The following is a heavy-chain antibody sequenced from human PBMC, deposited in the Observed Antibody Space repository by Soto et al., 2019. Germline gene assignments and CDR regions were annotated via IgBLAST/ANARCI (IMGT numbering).Heavy chain of an antibody. D-gene: IGHD3-10*01. CDR2: IYWNDDT. CDR3: ARRLTVVPLAFDL. CDR1: GFSLTTSGVG. Sequence: RVNPTQTLTLTCTFSGFSLTTSGVGVGWIRQPPGKALEWLALIYWNDDTRYSPSLKNRVTITTDTSKNQVVLTMTDMDPVDTATYYCARRLTVVPLAFDLWGQGTMVTVSS. J-gene: IGHJ3*01. V-gene: IGHV2-5*01.